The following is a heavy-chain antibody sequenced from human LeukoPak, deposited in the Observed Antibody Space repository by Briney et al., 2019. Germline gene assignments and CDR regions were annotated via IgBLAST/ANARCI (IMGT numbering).Heavy chain of an antibody. Sequence: GGTLRLSCAASGFTRSSYGIHWVRQAPGKGLVWVSRIKSDGRTTYYADSVKGRFTISRDDAKNTLYLQMNSLRAEDTAVYYCARAGVAVAYFYYFDYWGQGSLVTVSS. D-gene: IGHD6-19*01. CDR1: GFTRSSYG. V-gene: IGHV3-74*01. CDR2: IKSDGRTT. CDR3: ARAGVAVAYFYYFDY. J-gene: IGHJ4*02.